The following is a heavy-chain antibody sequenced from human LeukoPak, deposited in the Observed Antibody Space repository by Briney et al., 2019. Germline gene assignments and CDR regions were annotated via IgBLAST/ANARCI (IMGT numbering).Heavy chain of an antibody. CDR1: GFTFSSYS. Sequence: GGSLRLSCAASGFTFSSYSMNWVRQAPGKGLEWVSYISSSSSTIYCADSVKGRFTISRDNAKNSLYLQMNSLRAEDTAVYYCAGGATIPYWGQGTLGTVSS. D-gene: IGHD5-12*01. CDR2: ISSSSSTI. V-gene: IGHV3-48*01. J-gene: IGHJ4*02. CDR3: AGGATIPY.